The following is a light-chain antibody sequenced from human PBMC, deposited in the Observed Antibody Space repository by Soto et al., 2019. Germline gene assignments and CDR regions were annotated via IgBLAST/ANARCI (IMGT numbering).Light chain of an antibody. CDR3: QQYKT. CDR2: DAF. Sequence: EVVLTQSPGTLALSRGERATLSCRASQSVSSSYLAWYQHRPGQAPRLLIYDAFSRATGIPDRFSASGSGTDFTLTISRLEPEDFAVYYCQQYKTFGQGTKVDIK. CDR1: QSVSSSY. J-gene: IGKJ1*01. V-gene: IGKV3-20*01.